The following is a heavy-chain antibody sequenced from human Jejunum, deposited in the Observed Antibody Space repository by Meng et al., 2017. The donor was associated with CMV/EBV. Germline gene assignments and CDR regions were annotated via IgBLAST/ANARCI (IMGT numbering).Heavy chain of an antibody. CDR2: IYTGGST. D-gene: IGHD3-10*01. CDR1: GFSVSSNY. V-gene: IGHV3-53*01. CDR3: AREGPPYGSDL. Sequence: CVASGFSVSSNYMTWVRQAPGKGLEWVSVIYTGGSTYYADSVKGRFTISRDNSKNTLYLQMNSLRAEDTAVYYCAREGPPYGSDLWGQGTRVTVSS. J-gene: IGHJ5*02.